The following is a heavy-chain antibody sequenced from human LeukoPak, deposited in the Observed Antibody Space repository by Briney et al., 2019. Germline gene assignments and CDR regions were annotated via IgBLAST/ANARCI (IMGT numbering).Heavy chain of an antibody. CDR3: ARSPVTPVWFDP. CDR2: INPNSGGT. D-gene: IGHD4-23*01. V-gene: IGHV1-2*02. CDR1: GYTFTGYY. J-gene: IGHJ5*02. Sequence: ASVKVSCKASGYTFTGYYMHWVRQAPGQGLEWMGWINPNSGGTNYAQKFQGRVTMTRDMSTSTVYMELSSLRSEDTAVYYCARSPVTPVWFDPWGQGTLVTVSS.